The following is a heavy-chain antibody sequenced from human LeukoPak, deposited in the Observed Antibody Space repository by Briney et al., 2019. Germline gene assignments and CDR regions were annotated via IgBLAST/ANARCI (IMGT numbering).Heavy chain of an antibody. Sequence: ASVKVSCKASGYTFTTYGISWVRQAPGQGLEWMGWISAYNGNTKYAQKLQGRVTMTTDTSTGTAYMELRSLRSDDTAVYYCAREHCSGGSCYDGYGMDVGGQGTAVTVS. CDR1: GYTFTTYG. D-gene: IGHD2-15*01. CDR3: AREHCSGGSCYDGYGMDV. J-gene: IGHJ6*02. CDR2: ISAYNGNT. V-gene: IGHV1-18*01.